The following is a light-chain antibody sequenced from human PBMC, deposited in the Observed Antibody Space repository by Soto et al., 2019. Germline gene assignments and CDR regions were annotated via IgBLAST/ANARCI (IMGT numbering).Light chain of an antibody. CDR2: SNN. J-gene: IGLJ7*01. V-gene: IGLV1-44*01. CDR3: ATWDDSLNGPV. CDR1: NSKIGINT. Sequence: QSVLTQPPSASGTPGQRVTISCSGSNSKIGINTVNWYQQLPGTAPKLLIYSNNQRPSGVPDRFSGSRSGTSASLAISGLQSDDEADYYCATWDDSLNGPVFGGGTQLIVL.